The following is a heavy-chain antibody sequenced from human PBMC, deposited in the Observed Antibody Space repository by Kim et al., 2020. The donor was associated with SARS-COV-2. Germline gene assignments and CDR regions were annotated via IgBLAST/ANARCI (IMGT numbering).Heavy chain of an antibody. CDR1: GFTFSDYY. V-gene: IGHV3-11*05. CDR3: ARVGYDYVWGSYRDYYSYYGMDV. D-gene: IGHD3-16*02. Sequence: GGSLRLSCAASGFTFSDYYISWIRQAPGKGLEWVSYISSSSSYTNYADSVKGRFTISRDNAQNSLYLQMNSLRAEDTAVYYCARVGYDYVWGSYRDYYSYYGMDVWGQGTTVTVSS. J-gene: IGHJ6*02. CDR2: ISSSSSYT.